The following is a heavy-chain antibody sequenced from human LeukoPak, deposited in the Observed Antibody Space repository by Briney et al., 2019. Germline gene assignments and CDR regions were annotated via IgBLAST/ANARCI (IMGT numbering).Heavy chain of an antibody. Sequence: GGSLRLSCVASGFTLNNHDINYFRQPPGKGLEWVSFISISGTSIDYADAVRGRFTISRDNAKDSLHLQMNNLRAEDTATYYCLANEWVRGTLHVYWGERNLVTVSS. V-gene: IGHV3-48*03. CDR3: LANEWVRGTLHVY. CDR2: ISISGTSI. CDR1: GFTLNNHD. D-gene: IGHD3-16*01. J-gene: IGHJ4*02.